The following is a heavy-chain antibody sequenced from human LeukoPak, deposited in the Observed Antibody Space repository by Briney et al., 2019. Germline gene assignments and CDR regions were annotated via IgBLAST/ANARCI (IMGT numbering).Heavy chain of an antibody. D-gene: IGHD1-1*01. CDR1: GASISSDY. Sequence: SETLSLTCTVSGASISSDYWNWIRQPPGKGLEWIGEIDHSGSPNYNPSLKSRVTISVDKSRNHFSLNLSSVTAADTAVYYCARVNINNWHSCDYWGQGTLVTVSS. J-gene: IGHJ4*02. V-gene: IGHV4-59*12. CDR2: IDHSGSP. CDR3: ARVNINNWHSCDY.